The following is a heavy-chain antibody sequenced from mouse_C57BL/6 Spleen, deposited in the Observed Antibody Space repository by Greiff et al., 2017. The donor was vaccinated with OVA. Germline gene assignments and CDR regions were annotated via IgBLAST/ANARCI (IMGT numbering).Heavy chain of an antibody. Sequence: VQLQQSGAELARPGASVKLSCKASGYTFTSYGISWVKQRTGQGLAWIGELYPRSGNTYYNEKFKGKATLTADKSSSTAYMELRSLTSEDSAVYFCARSQGGSSFDYWGQGTTLTVSS. V-gene: IGHV1-81*01. J-gene: IGHJ2*01. D-gene: IGHD1-1*01. CDR2: LYPRSGNT. CDR3: ARSQGGSSFDY. CDR1: GYTFTSYG.